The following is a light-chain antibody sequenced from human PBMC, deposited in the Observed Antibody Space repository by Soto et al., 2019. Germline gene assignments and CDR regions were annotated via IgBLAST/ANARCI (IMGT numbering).Light chain of an antibody. CDR3: GTWESSLSGYV. CDR2: END. J-gene: IGLJ1*01. CDR1: TSNIGNNY. Sequence: QSVLTQPPSVSAAPGQKVTISCSGSTSNIGNNYVSWFQQLPGTAPKLLIYENDKRPSGIPDRFSGSTSGTSATLGITGLQTGDEAYYYCGTWESSLSGYVFATGTKLTVL. V-gene: IGLV1-51*02.